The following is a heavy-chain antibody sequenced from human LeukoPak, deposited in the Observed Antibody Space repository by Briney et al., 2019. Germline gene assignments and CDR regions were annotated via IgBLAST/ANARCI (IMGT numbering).Heavy chain of an antibody. CDR2: ISHRGST. J-gene: IGHJ6*03. CDR1: GGSFSGYY. V-gene: IGHV4-34*01. Sequence: SETLSLTCVVSGGSFSGYYWCWIRPPPGRGREWVGEISHRGSTNYTPSLKSRVTVSLDKSKNQFSLKLSSVTAADTAVYYCARSGPSIAAAGTSVYMDVWGKGTTVTVSS. CDR3: ARSGPSIAAAGTSVYMDV. D-gene: IGHD6-13*01.